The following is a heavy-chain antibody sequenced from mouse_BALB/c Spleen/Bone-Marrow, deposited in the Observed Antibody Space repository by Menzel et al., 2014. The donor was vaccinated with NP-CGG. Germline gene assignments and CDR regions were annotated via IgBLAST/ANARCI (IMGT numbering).Heavy chain of an antibody. J-gene: IGHJ1*01. CDR3: ARRDYGYFDV. Sequence: EVKLQESGGGLVKPGGSLKLSCAASGFTFSSYAMSWVRQTPEKRLEWVATISSGGSYTYYPDSVKGRFTISRDNAKNTLYLQMSSLRSEDTAMYYCARRDYGYFDVWGAGTTVTVSS. V-gene: IGHV5-9-3*01. CDR1: GFTFSSYA. CDR2: ISSGGSYT.